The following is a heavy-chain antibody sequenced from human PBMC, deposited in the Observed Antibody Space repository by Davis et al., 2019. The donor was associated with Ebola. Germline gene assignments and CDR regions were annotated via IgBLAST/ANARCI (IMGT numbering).Heavy chain of an antibody. V-gene: IGHV3-74*01. Sequence: GESLKISCAASGFTFRNYWMHWVRQAPGKGLVWVSRINSDGSTTNYADSVKGRFTISRDNSKNTLYLQMNSLRAEDTAVYYCAKGTAYYYYMDVWGKGTTVTVSS. CDR1: GFTFRNYW. J-gene: IGHJ6*03. CDR2: INSDGSTT. D-gene: IGHD2-2*01. CDR3: AKGTAYYYYMDV.